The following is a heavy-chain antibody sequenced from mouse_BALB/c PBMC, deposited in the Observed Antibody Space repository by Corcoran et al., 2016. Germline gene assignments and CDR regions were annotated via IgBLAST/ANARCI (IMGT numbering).Heavy chain of an antibody. D-gene: IGHD2-3*01. CDR1: GYSFTGYY. V-gene: IGHV1-26*01. CDR3: ARGVYDGYRYYAMDY. CDR2: INPYNGAT. Sequence: EVQLQQSGPELVKPGASVKISCKASGYSFTGYYMHWVKQSHVKSLEWIGRINPYNGATSYNQNFKDKASLTVDKSSSTAYMELHSLTSEDSAVYYCARGVYDGYRYYAMDYWGQGTSVTVSS. J-gene: IGHJ4*01.